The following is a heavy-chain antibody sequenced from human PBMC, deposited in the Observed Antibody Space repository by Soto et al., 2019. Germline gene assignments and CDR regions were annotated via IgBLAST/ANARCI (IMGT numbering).Heavy chain of an antibody. CDR2: ISSSSSYT. J-gene: IGHJ4*02. Sequence: PGGSLRLSCAASGFTFSDYYMSWIRQAPGKGLEWVSYISSSSSYTNYADSVKGRFTISRDNAKNSLYLQMNSLRAEDTAVYYCARLHSSSWDTDYWGQGTLVTVSS. D-gene: IGHD6-13*01. CDR1: GFTFSDYY. V-gene: IGHV3-11*06. CDR3: ARLHSSSWDTDY.